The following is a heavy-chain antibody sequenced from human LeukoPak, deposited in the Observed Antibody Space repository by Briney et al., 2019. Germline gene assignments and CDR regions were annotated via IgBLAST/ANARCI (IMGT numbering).Heavy chain of an antibody. J-gene: IGHJ4*02. D-gene: IGHD6-19*01. V-gene: IGHV3-66*01. CDR3: AGGGSGWEGFDY. Sequence: PGGSLRLSCVASGFTVNSIYMSWVRQAPGKGLEWVSVIHSDGSTNYADSVKGRFTISRDNSKNTLFLQLNTLRVEGTAVYYCAGGGSGWEGFDYWGQGTLVTVSS. CDR1: GFTVNSIY. CDR2: IHSDGST.